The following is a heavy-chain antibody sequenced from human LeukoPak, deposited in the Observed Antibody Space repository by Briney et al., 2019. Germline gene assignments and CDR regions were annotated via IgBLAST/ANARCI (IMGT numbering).Heavy chain of an antibody. CDR3: ARTSGTYLTFDY. CDR2: VYYSGST. V-gene: IGHV4-59*11. J-gene: IGHJ4*02. D-gene: IGHD1-26*01. CDR1: GGSIGSHY. Sequence: SETLSLTCTVSGGSIGSHYWSWIRQPPGRGPEWIGYVYYSGSTSYIPSLRSRVTISVDTSKNQFSLNLSSVTAADTAVYYCARTSGTYLTFDYWGQGTLVTVSS.